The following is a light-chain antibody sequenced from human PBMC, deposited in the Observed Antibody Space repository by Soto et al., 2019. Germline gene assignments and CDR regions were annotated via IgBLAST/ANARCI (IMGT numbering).Light chain of an antibody. CDR1: QSVNSN. J-gene: IGKJ4*01. CDR3: QQHNDWPLT. V-gene: IGKV3-15*01. CDR2: GAS. Sequence: EIVMTQSPATLSVSPGERATLSCRASQSVNSNLAWYQQKPGQAPRLLIYGASTRATGIPARFSGSGSGTESTLTISSLQSEDFEVYYCQQHNDWPLTFGGGTKVEIK.